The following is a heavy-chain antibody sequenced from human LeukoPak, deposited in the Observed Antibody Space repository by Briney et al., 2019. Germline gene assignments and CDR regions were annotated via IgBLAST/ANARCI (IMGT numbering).Heavy chain of an antibody. CDR1: GFTFSSYG. V-gene: IGHV3-33*01. J-gene: IGHJ4*02. CDR2: IWYDGSNK. Sequence: GGSLRLSCAASGFTFSSYGMHWVRQAPGKGLEWVAVIWYDGSNKYYADSVKGRFTISRDNSKNTLYLQMNSPRAEDTAVYYCARYPRGIAAAGYFDYWGQGTLVTVSS. D-gene: IGHD6-13*01. CDR3: ARYPRGIAAAGYFDY.